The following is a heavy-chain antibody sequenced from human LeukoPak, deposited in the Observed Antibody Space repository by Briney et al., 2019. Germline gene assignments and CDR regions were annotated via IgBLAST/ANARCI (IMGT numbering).Heavy chain of an antibody. Sequence: GGSLRLSCAASGFTFSSYGMSWVRQAPGKGLEWVAFIRYDGSNKYYADSVKGRFSISRDNSKNTLYLQVNGLRTEDTAVYYCAKDRLLNCRGDCYIFDYWGQGTVVTVSS. J-gene: IGHJ4*02. CDR3: AKDRLLNCRGDCYIFDY. CDR2: IRYDGSNK. V-gene: IGHV3-30*02. D-gene: IGHD2-21*02. CDR1: GFTFSSYG.